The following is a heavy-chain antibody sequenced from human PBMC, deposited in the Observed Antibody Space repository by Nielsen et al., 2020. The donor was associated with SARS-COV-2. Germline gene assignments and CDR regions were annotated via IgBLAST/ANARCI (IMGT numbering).Heavy chain of an antibody. J-gene: IGHJ2*01. CDR2: INHSGST. Sequence: SETLSLTCAVYGGSFSGYYWSWIRQPPGKGLEWIGEINHSGSTNYNPSLKSRVTISVDTSKNQFSLKLSSVTAADTAVYYCVRGLNYYDSSGYYGPGYFDLWGRGTLVTVSS. CDR3: VRGLNYYDSSGYYGPGYFDL. D-gene: IGHD3-22*01. V-gene: IGHV4-34*01. CDR1: GGSFSGYY.